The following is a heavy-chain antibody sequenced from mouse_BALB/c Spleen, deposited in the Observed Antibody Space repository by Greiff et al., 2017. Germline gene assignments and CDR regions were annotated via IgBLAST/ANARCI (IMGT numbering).Heavy chain of an antibody. Sequence: VQLQQSGAELVKPGASVKLSCKASGYTFTSYYMYWVKQRPGQGLEWIGEINPSNGGTNFNEKFKSKATLTVDKSSSTAYMQLSSLTSEDSAVYYCTRSVPGLRSAWFAYWGQGTLVTVSA. CDR3: TRSVPGLRSAWFAY. CDR2: INPSNGGT. CDR1: GYTFTSYY. V-gene: IGHV1S81*02. D-gene: IGHD6-1*01. J-gene: IGHJ3*01.